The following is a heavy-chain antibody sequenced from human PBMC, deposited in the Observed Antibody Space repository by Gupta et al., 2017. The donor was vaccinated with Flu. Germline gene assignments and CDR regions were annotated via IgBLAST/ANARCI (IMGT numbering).Heavy chain of an antibody. CDR1: GFTFSSHG. D-gene: IGHD3-10*01. V-gene: IGHV3-33*01. CDR2: IWHDGSNR. CDR3: ARDQDYFGSGRQLDY. Sequence: QVQLVESGGGVVQPGGSLRLSCAASGFTFSSHGMPWVRQAPGKGLEWVAVIWHDGSNRYFADSVKGRFTISRDNSKNTVYLQMNSLRAEDTAVYYCARDQDYFGSGRQLDYWGQGKWVTVSS. J-gene: IGHJ4*02.